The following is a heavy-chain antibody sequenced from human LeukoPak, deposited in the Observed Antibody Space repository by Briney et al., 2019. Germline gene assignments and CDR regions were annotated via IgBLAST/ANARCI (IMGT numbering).Heavy chain of an antibody. J-gene: IGHJ6*02. V-gene: IGHV1-18*01. CDR3: ARPQKLGLWYPAAHYYYYGMDV. CDR2: ISAYNGST. CDR1: GYTFTSYS. D-gene: IGHD5-12*01. Sequence: GASVKVSCKASGYTFTSYSISWVRQAPGQGLEWMGWISAYNGSTNYAQKLQGRVTMTTDTSTSTDYMELRSLRSDDTAVYYCARPQKLGLWYPAAHYYYYGMDVWGQGTTVTVSS.